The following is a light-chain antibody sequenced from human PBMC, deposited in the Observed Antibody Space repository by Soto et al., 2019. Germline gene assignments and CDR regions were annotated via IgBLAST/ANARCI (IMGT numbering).Light chain of an antibody. V-gene: IGLV1-40*01. Sequence: QSVLTQPPSVSGAPGQRVTISCTGSSSNIGAGYDGHWYQQLPGTAPKLLIYGNSNRPSGVPDRFSGSKSGTSASLAITGLQAEDEADYYCQSYDSSLDYVFGTGTKLTVL. CDR2: GNS. CDR1: SSNIGAGYD. CDR3: QSYDSSLDYV. J-gene: IGLJ1*01.